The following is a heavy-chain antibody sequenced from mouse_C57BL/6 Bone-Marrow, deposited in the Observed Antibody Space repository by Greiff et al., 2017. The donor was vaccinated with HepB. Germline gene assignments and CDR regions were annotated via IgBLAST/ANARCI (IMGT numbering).Heavy chain of an antibody. V-gene: IGHV10-1*01. CDR3: VSHSPFAY. CDR1: GFSFNTYA. J-gene: IGHJ3*01. Sequence: EVMLVESGGGLVQPKGSLKLSCAASGFSFNTYAMNWVRQAPGKGLEWVARIRSKSNNYATYYSDSVKDRFTISRDDSESMLYLQMNNLKTEDTAMYYCVSHSPFAYWGQGTLVTVSA. CDR2: IRSKSNNYAT.